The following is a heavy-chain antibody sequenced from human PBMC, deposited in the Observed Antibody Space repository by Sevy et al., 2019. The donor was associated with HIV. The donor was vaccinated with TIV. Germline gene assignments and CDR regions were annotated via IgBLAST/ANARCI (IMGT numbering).Heavy chain of an antibody. CDR2: IWNDGSNQ. CDR3: ARDYDFWSGSYSNYYFDY. D-gene: IGHD3-3*01. J-gene: IGHJ4*01. Sequence: GGSLRLSCAASGFTFSSYGMHWVRQAPGKGLEWVAVIWNDGSNQYYADSVEGRFTVSRDNSTNTLYLQMNSLRVEDTAVYSCARDYDFWSGSYSNYYFDYWGQGTLVTVSS. CDR1: GFTFSSYG. V-gene: IGHV3-33*01.